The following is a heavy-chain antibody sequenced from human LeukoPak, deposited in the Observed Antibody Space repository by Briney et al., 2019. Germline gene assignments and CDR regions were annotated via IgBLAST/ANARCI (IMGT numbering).Heavy chain of an antibody. Sequence: SETLSLTCAISGDSVSSNSAAWNWIRQSPSRGLEWLGRTYYRSKWYNDYAVSVKSRITINPDTSKNQFSLQLNSVTPEDTAVYYCARGIIAVAADRRDAFDIWGQGTMVTVSS. V-gene: IGHV6-1*01. CDR1: GDSVSSNSAA. D-gene: IGHD6-19*01. CDR3: ARGIIAVAADRRDAFDI. J-gene: IGHJ3*02. CDR2: TYYRSKWYN.